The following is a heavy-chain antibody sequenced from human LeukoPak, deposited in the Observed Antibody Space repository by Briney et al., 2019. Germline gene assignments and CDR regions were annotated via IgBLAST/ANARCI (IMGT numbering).Heavy chain of an antibody. V-gene: IGHV3-21*01. CDR2: ISGRSSHI. CDR1: RFSSCDYD. Sequence: RGSLRLSCSASRFSSCDYDMNWVRQAPGKGLEWVSAISGRSSHIYYGESVKGRFTISRYNAKNSLYLQMDSLGVEDTAVYYCGRAFPPRRTSSAGDLWGQGTLVIVSS. D-gene: IGHD3-16*01. J-gene: IGHJ1*01. CDR3: GRAFPPRRTSSAGDL.